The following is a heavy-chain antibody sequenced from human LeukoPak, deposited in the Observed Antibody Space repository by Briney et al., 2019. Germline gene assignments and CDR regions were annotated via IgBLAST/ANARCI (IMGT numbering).Heavy chain of an antibody. CDR1: GFTFSTYS. CDR3: ARDLRGLPLDY. Sequence: GGSLRLSCTASGFTFSTYSMNWVRQAPGQGLEWVSSISSTSSYIYCGDSVKGRFTISRDNAKNSLFLQMNSLRAEDTAVYYCARDLRGLPLDYWGQGTLVTVSS. V-gene: IGHV3-21*01. J-gene: IGHJ4*02. D-gene: IGHD3/OR15-3a*01. CDR2: ISSTSSYI.